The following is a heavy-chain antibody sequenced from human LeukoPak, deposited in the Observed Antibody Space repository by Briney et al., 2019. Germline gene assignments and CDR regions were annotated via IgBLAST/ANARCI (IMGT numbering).Heavy chain of an antibody. CDR3: ARLRSTMVRGVIITYFDY. CDR1: GYTFTGYY. D-gene: IGHD3-10*01. CDR2: INPNSGGT. V-gene: IGHV1-2*06. J-gene: IGHJ4*02. Sequence: GASVKVSCTASGYTFTGYYMHWVRQAPGQGLEWMGRINPNSGGTNYAQKFQGRVTMTRDTSISTAYMELSRLRSDDTAVYYCARLRSTMVRGVIITYFDYWGQGTLVTVSS.